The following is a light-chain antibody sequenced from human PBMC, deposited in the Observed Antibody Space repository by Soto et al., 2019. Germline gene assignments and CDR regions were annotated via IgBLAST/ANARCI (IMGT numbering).Light chain of an antibody. V-gene: IGLV4-60*02. Sequence: QSVLTQSSSASASLGSSVKLTCTLSSGHSSYIIAWHQQQPWKAPRYLMKLAGSGSYNKGSGVPDRYSGSSSGADRYLTISNLHVEYGADYYCETGGRNTQVVVTGTQAAVL. J-gene: IGLJ1*01. CDR3: ETGGRNTQV. CDR1: SGHSSYI. CDR2: LAGSGSY.